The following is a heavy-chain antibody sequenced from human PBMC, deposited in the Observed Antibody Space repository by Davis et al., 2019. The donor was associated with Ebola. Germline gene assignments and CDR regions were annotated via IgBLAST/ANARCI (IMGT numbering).Heavy chain of an antibody. CDR1: GFTFSGSA. Sequence: GESLKISCAASGFTFSGSAMHCVRQASGQGLEWVGRIRSKANSYATAYAASVKGRFTISRDDSKNTAYLQMNSLKTEDTAVYYCTMNIPAAMGGMDVWGQGTTVTVSS. D-gene: IGHD2-2*01. CDR3: TMNIPAAMGGMDV. V-gene: IGHV3-73*01. CDR2: IRSKANSYAT. J-gene: IGHJ6*02.